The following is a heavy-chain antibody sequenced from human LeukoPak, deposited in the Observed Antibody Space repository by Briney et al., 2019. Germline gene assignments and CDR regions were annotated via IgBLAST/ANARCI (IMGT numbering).Heavy chain of an antibody. V-gene: IGHV3-13*01. Sequence: EGSLRLSCAASGFTFSRYDMHWVRQVTGKGLEWVSAISTAGDTYYPGSVKGRFTVSRENAKNSLYLQMNSLSAGDTAVYYCARDISGGYDGLDVWGQGTTVTVSS. CDR1: GFTFSRYD. J-gene: IGHJ6*02. D-gene: IGHD3-22*01. CDR3: ARDISGGYDGLDV. CDR2: ISTAGDT.